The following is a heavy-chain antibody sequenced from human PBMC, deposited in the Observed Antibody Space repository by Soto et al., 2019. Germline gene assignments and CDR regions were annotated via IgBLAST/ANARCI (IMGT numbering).Heavy chain of an antibody. J-gene: IGHJ4*02. CDR3: ARGTYLRCFDY. CDR2: IWYDGSNK. V-gene: IGHV3-33*01. Sequence: QVQLVESGGGVVKPGRSLRLSCAASGFTFSSYGMHWVRQAPGKGLEWVAVIWYDGSNKYYADSVKGRFTISRDNSKNTLYLQMNSLRAEDTAVYYFARGTYLRCFDYWGQGTLVTVSS. D-gene: IGHD4-17*01. CDR1: GFTFSSYG.